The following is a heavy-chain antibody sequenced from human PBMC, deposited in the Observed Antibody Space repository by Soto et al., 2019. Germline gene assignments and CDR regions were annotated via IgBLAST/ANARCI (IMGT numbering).Heavy chain of an antibody. J-gene: IGHJ6*03. CDR2: IYYSGGT. CDR1: GGSISRGGYY. Sequence: QVQLQESGPGLVKPSQTLSLTCTVSGGSISRGGYYWSWIRQHPGKGLEWIGYIYYSGGTYYNPSLKSRVTISVDTSENQCSLRLSSVTAADAAVYYCARKDSGYADYMDVWGKGTTVTVSS. CDR3: ARKDSGYADYMDV. D-gene: IGHD5-12*01. V-gene: IGHV4-31*03.